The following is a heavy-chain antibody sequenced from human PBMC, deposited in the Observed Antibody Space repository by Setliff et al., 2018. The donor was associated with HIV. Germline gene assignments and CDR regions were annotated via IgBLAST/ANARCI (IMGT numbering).Heavy chain of an antibody. V-gene: IGHV3-20*04. CDR1: GFTFDDYG. D-gene: IGHD3-10*01. J-gene: IGHJ4*02. CDR2: INWNGGST. Sequence: PGGSLRLSCAASGFTFDDYGMSWVRQAPGKGLEWVSGINWNGGSTGYADSVRGRFTISRDNAKNSLYLQMNSLRVEDTAVYYCARGYGSGTTPSGYWGQGTLVTVSS. CDR3: ARGYGSGTTPSGY.